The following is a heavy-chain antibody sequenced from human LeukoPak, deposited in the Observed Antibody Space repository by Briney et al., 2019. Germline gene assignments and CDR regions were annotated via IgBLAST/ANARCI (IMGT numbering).Heavy chain of an antibody. CDR2: ITGSVGST. CDR3: AKAVLRGSYYFDY. Sequence: GGSLRLSCAASGFSFSSYAMSWVRQAPDKGLEWVSAITGSVGSTYYANSVKGRFTISRDNSKNTLSLQMDSLRVEDTAVYCCAKAVLRGSYYFDYWGQGTLVTVSS. V-gene: IGHV3-23*01. D-gene: IGHD1-26*01. J-gene: IGHJ4*02. CDR1: GFSFSSYA.